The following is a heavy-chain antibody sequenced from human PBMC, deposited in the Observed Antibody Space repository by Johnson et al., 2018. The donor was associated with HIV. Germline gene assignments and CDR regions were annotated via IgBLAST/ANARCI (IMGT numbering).Heavy chain of an antibody. CDR3: AREAHYYDSSGLKRGAFDI. Sequence: QMQLVESGGGVVQPGRSLRLSCAASGFTFSSYAMHWVRQAPGKGLEWVAVISYDGSNKYYADSVKGRFTISRDNSKNTLYLQMNSLRAEDTAVYYCAREAHYYDSSGLKRGAFDIWGQGTMVTVSS. D-gene: IGHD3-22*01. V-gene: IGHV3-30-3*01. CDR2: ISYDGSNK. CDR1: GFTFSSYA. J-gene: IGHJ3*02.